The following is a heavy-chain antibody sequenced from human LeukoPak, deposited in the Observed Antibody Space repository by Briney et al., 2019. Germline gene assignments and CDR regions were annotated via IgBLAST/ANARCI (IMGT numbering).Heavy chain of an antibody. V-gene: IGHV1-8*01. CDR1: GYTFTSYD. D-gene: IGHD4-17*01. J-gene: IGHJ4*02. Sequence: ASVKVSCKASGYTFTSYDINWVRQAPGQGLEWMGWMNPNSGNTGYAQKSQGRVTMTRNTSISTAYMELSSLRSEDTAVYYCARAALDYGDYDDYWGQGTLVTVSS. CDR3: ARAALDYGDYDDY. CDR2: MNPNSGNT.